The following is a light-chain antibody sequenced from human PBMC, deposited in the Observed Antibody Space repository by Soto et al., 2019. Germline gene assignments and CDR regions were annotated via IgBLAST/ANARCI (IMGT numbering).Light chain of an antibody. CDR3: QTWGPGIRV. J-gene: IGLJ2*01. CDR2: VNNDGSH. Sequence: QPVRTQSPSASASLGASVKLTCTLSSGHNNYAIAWHQLQPGKGPRFLMRVNNDGSHIKGDGIPDRFSGSSSGAERYLTISSLQSEDEADYYCQTWGPGIRVFGGGTKLTVL. CDR1: SGHNNYA. V-gene: IGLV4-69*01.